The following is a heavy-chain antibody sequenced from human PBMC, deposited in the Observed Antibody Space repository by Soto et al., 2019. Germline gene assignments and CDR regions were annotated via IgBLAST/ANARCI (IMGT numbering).Heavy chain of an antibody. CDR1: GGTFSSYA. CDR3: ATPTPIVVVPAATDAFDI. CDR2: IIPIFGTA. J-gene: IGHJ3*02. V-gene: IGHV1-69*01. D-gene: IGHD2-2*01. Sequence: QVQLVQSGAEVKKPGSSVKVSCKASGGTFSSYAIIWVRQAPGQGLEWMGGIIPIFGTANYAQKFQGRVTITADESTSTAYMELSSLRSEDTAVYYCATPTPIVVVPAATDAFDIWGQGTMVTVSS.